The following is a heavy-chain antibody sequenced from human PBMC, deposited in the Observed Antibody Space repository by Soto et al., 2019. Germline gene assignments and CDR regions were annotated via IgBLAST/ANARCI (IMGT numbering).Heavy chain of an antibody. J-gene: IGHJ4*02. V-gene: IGHV6-1*01. D-gene: IGHD1-26*01. CDR1: GDSVSSNSAA. CDR2: TYYRSKWYS. Sequence: TLSLTCVISGDSVSSNSAAWNCIRQSPSRGLEWLGRTYYRSKWYSDYAASVESRITVNPDTSKNHFSLQLNSVTPEDTAVYYCARGEQYSGRIFDYWGQGTLVTVSS. CDR3: ARGEQYSGRIFDY.